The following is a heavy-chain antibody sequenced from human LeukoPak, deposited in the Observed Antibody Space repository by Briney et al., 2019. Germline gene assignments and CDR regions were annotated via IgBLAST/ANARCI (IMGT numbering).Heavy chain of an antibody. Sequence: PSETLSLTCTVSAGSISSYYWSWIRQPPGKGLEWIGYIYYSGSTNYNPSLKSRVTISVDTSKNQFSLKLSSVTAADTAVYYCARDGEYYYDSSGYRPYWYYWGQGTLVTVSS. D-gene: IGHD3-22*01. V-gene: IGHV4-59*01. CDR3: ARDGEYYYDSSGYRPYWYY. CDR2: IYYSGST. CDR1: AGSISSYY. J-gene: IGHJ4*02.